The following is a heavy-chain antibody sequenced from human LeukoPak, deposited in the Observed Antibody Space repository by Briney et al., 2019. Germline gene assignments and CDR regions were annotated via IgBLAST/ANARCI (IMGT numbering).Heavy chain of an antibody. CDR1: GFIFNNYA. Sequence: PAGSLRLSCAGSGFIFNNYAMHWVRQPPGKGLEWVSGISWNSGTIDYADSVRGRFTISRDNAKNSLYLQMDSLRVEDTAFYYCAKDNRRHYTSGPNPDSLHWGQGALVTVSS. J-gene: IGHJ4*02. CDR2: ISWNSGTI. D-gene: IGHD6-19*01. CDR3: AKDNRRHYTSGPNPDSLH. V-gene: IGHV3-9*01.